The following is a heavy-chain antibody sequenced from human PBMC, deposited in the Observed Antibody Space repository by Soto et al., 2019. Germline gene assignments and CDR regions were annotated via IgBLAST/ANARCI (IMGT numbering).Heavy chain of an antibody. Sequence: SETLSLTCTVSGGSISSSSYYWGWIRQPPGKGLEWIGSIYYSGSTYYNPSLKSRVTISVDTSKNQFSLKLSSVTAADTAVYYCASKMLEYSSSSVDYWGQGTLVTVSS. D-gene: IGHD6-6*01. CDR2: IYYSGST. V-gene: IGHV4-39*07. CDR3: ASKMLEYSSSSVDY. J-gene: IGHJ4*02. CDR1: GGSISSSSYY.